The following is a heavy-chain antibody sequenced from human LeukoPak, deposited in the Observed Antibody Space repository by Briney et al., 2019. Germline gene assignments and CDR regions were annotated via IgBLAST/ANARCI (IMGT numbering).Heavy chain of an antibody. J-gene: IGHJ5*02. D-gene: IGHD6-19*01. CDR3: EKDRLAVAGWFDP. Sequence: GGSLRLSCAASGFTFSSYGMHWVRQAPGKGLEWVAVISYDGSNKYYADSVKGRFTISRDNSKNTLYLQMNSLRAEETAVYYCEKDRLAVAGWFDPWGQGTLVTVSS. CDR2: ISYDGSNK. V-gene: IGHV3-30*18. CDR1: GFTFSSYG.